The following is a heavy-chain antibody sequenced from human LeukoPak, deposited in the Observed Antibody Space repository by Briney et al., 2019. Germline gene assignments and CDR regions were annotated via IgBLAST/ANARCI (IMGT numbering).Heavy chain of an antibody. CDR1: GGSFSGSY. Sequence: SETLSLTCAVYGGSFSGSYWSWIRQPPGKGLEWIGEINHSGSTNYNPSLKSRVTISVDTSKNQFSLKLISVTGADTAVYYCASGRSKYYYDTSGTYSYYYMDVWGKGTTVTVSS. J-gene: IGHJ6*03. CDR3: ASGRSKYYYDTSGTYSYYYMDV. D-gene: IGHD3-22*01. V-gene: IGHV4-34*01. CDR2: INHSGST.